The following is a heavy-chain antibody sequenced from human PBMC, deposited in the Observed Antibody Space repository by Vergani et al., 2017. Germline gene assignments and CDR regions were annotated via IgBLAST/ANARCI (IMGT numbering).Heavy chain of an antibody. Sequence: QVPLVQSGAEVKKPGASVKVSCKASGYTFTSYYMHWVRQAPGQGLEWMGIINPSGGSTSYAQKFQGRVTMTRDTSTSTVYMELSSLRSEDTAVYYCARVDIVATYIGGVDYWGQGTLVTVSS. J-gene: IGHJ4*02. V-gene: IGHV1-46*01. CDR1: GYTFTSYY. D-gene: IGHD5-12*01. CDR3: ARVDIVATYIGGVDY. CDR2: INPSGGST.